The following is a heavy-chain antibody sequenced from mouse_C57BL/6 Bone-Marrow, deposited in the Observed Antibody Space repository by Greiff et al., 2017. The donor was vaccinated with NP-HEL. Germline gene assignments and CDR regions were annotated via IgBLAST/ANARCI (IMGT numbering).Heavy chain of an antibody. J-gene: IGHJ2*01. V-gene: IGHV5-6*01. CDR1: GFTFSSYG. CDR3: ARHSYSDYFDY. Sequence: EVKLQESGGDLVKPGGSLKLSCAASGFTFSSYGLSWFRQTPDKRLEWVATISSGGSYTYYQDSVKGRFTISRENAKNHLYLQMITLKSEDTAMLCCARHSYSDYFDYWGQGTTLTVSS. D-gene: IGHD2-12*01. CDR2: ISSGGSYT.